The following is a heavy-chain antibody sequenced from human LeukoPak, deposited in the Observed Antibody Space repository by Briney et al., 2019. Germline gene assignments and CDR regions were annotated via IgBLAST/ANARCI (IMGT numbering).Heavy chain of an antibody. J-gene: IGHJ4*02. V-gene: IGHV3-7*01. D-gene: IGHD6-13*01. CDR1: GFTFSSYR. CDR3: ARDRGSSWPLIDY. Sequence: HAGGSLRLSCAASGFTFSSYRMSWVRQAPGKGLEWVANIKQDGSEKYYVDSVRGRFTISRDNAKNSLYLQMNSLRAEDTAVYYCARDRGSSWPLIDYWGQGTLVTVSS. CDR2: IKQDGSEK.